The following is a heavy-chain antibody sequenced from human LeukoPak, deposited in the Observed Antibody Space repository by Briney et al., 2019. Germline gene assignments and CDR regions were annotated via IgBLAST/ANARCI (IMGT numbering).Heavy chain of an antibody. J-gene: IGHJ4*02. CDR2: IYTSGST. D-gene: IGHD5-18*01. CDR1: GGSISSYY. CDR3: ARDRGYSYAFDY. Sequence: SETLSLTCTVSGGSISSYYWSWIRQPAGKELEWIGRIYTSGSTNYNPSLKSRVTISIDTSKNQFSLKLNSVTAADTAVYYCARDRGYSYAFDYWGQGTLVTVSS. V-gene: IGHV4-4*07.